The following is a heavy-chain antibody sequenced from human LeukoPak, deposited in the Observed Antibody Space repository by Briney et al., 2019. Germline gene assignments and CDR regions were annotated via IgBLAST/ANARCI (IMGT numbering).Heavy chain of an antibody. CDR1: GFTFSSYW. Sequence: GGSLRLSCAASGFTFSSYWMSWVRQAPGKGLEWVANIKQDGSEKYYVDSVKGRFTISRDNAKNSLYLQMNSLRAEDTAVYYCARDRHSSRWSYPFDYWGQGTLVTVSS. D-gene: IGHD6-19*01. CDR2: IKQDGSEK. CDR3: ARDRHSSRWSYPFDY. V-gene: IGHV3-7*01. J-gene: IGHJ4*02.